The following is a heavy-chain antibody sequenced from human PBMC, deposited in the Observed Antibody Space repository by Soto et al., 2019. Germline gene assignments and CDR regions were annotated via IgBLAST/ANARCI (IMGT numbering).Heavy chain of an antibody. D-gene: IGHD2-15*01. CDR3: AKVRASYLSATYFYSGLEV. CDR1: GFTFSHYV. J-gene: IGHJ6*02. CDR2: ISGSGSSV. V-gene: IGHV3-23*01. Sequence: EVQLLESGGGLVRPGGSLRLSCAASGFTFSHYVLSWVRQAPGGGLEWVSSISGSGSSVYLADSVRGRFAMSRDLSTNTVSLQMNSLTVEVTAIYYCAKVRASYLSATYFYSGLEVGGQGTTVTVSS.